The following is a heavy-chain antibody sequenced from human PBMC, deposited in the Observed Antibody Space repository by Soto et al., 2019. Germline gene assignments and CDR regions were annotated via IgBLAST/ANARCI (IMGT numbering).Heavy chain of an antibody. CDR2: ISYDGSNK. CDR3: ARDVGPGGYDNYYSSYGMHV. V-gene: IGHV3-30-3*01. J-gene: IGHJ6*04. CDR1: GFTFSSYA. Sequence: GGSLRLSCAASGFTFSSYAMHWVRQAPGKGLEWVAVISYDGSNKYYADSVKGRFTISRDNSKNTLYLQMNSLRAEDTAVYYYARDVGPGGYDNYYSSYGMHVGATGPTLTVSS. D-gene: IGHD5-12*01.